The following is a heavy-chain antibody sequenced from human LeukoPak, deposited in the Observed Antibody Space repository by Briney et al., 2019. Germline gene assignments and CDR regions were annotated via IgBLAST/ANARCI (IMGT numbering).Heavy chain of an antibody. CDR2: IAGGGGDI. J-gene: IGHJ4*02. Sequence: NPGGSLRLSCTSSGFTFSDCYMSWIRQAPGKGLERISYIAGGGGDIHYSDSIKGRFTVSRDNAQNSLYLQMNSLRADDTAVYYCTRNMGRGYYDYWGQGTLVTVSS. CDR3: TRNMGRGYYDY. CDR1: GFTFSDCY. D-gene: IGHD3-22*01. V-gene: IGHV3-11*01.